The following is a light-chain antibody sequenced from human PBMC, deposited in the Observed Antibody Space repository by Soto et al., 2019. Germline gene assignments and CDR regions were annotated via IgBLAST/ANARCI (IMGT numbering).Light chain of an antibody. CDR3: MQALQTPT. Sequence: DIVMTQPPLSLPVTPGESASISCRSSQSLLQSNGYNYLDWYLQKPGQSPQLLIYLGSNRASGVPDRFSGSESGTDFTLKISRVEAEDVGVYYCMQALQTPTFGQGTKVDIK. CDR2: LGS. CDR1: QSLLQSNGYNY. J-gene: IGKJ1*01. V-gene: IGKV2-28*01.